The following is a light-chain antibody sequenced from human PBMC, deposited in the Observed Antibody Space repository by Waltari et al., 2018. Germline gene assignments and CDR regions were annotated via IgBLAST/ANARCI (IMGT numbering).Light chain of an antibody. CDR1: QSISSY. Sequence: DIQMTQSPSSLSASVGDRVTITCRASQSISSYFNWYQQKPGKAPRLLIYGASRWQSGVPSRFSGSGSGTDFTLTISSLQPEDFATYYCLQTYNTPRTFGQGTKVEIK. J-gene: IGKJ1*01. V-gene: IGKV1-39*01. CDR2: GAS. CDR3: LQTYNTPRT.